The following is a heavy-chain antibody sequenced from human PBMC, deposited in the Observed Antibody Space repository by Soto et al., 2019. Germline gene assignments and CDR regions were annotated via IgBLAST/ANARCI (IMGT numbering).Heavy chain of an antibody. D-gene: IGHD2-8*01. CDR3: ASDVMGSRDY. J-gene: IGHJ4*02. V-gene: IGHV3-30*03. Sequence: QVQLVESGGGVVQPGRSLRLSCAASGFNFSTYGVHWVRQAPGKGLEWVGVISYDGGEKYYADSVKGRFTISRDNSKDTLYLQMNSLRPEKTAVYYRASDVMGSRDYWGQGTLVTVSS. CDR1: GFNFSTYG. CDR2: ISYDGGEK.